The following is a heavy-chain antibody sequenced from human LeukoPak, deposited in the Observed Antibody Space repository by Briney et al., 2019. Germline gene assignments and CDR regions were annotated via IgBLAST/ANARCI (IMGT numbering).Heavy chain of an antibody. CDR3: ASGLVPSFY. D-gene: IGHD2-2*01. CDR2: IYSGGST. V-gene: IGHV3-66*02. Sequence: GGSLRLSCAASGFTFSSYSMNWVRQAPGKGLEWVSVIYSGGSTYYADSVKGRFTISRDNSKNTLYLQMNSLRAEDTAVYYCASGLVPSFYWGQGTLVTVSS. J-gene: IGHJ4*02. CDR1: GFTFSSYS.